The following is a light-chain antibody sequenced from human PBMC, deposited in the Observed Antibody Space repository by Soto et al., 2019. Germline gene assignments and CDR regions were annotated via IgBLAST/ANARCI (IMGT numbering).Light chain of an antibody. J-gene: IGKJ4*01. CDR1: QGISNY. V-gene: IGKV1-27*01. Sequence: DIQMTQSPSSLSASVGDRVTFTCRASQGISNYLAWYLQKPGETPKLLIYGASTLQSGVPSRFSGSGSGTDFTPTISSLQPEDVGTYYCQKYDSAPLTFGGGTKVEMK. CDR3: QKYDSAPLT. CDR2: GAS.